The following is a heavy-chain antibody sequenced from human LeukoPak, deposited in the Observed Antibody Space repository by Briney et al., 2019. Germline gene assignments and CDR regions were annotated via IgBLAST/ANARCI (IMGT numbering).Heavy chain of an antibody. J-gene: IGHJ4*02. CDR1: GGSISSGDYY. D-gene: IGHD2-2*01. Sequence: SQTLSLTCTVSGGSISSGDYYWSWIRQPPGTGLEWIGYIYYSGSTYYNPSLKSRVTISVDTSKNQFSLKLSSVTAADTAVCYCARGGGYCSSTSCFYFDYWGQGTLVTVSS. V-gene: IGHV4-30-4*01. CDR3: ARGGGYCSSTSCFYFDY. CDR2: IYYSGST.